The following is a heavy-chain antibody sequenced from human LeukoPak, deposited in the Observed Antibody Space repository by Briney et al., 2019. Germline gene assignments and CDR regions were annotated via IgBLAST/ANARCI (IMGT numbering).Heavy chain of an antibody. CDR1: GGSINNYY. V-gene: IGHV4-4*07. J-gene: IGHJ3*02. D-gene: IGHD3-16*01. Sequence: PSETLSLTCTVSGGSINNYYWNWIRQPAGKGLEWIGRVYASGSFRYNPSFSSRATMSVDASKNQLSLKVTSATAADSAVYFCARDQSGSGGHNNDAFDIWGHGTMVTVSS. CDR2: VYASGSF. CDR3: ARDQSGSGGHNNDAFDI.